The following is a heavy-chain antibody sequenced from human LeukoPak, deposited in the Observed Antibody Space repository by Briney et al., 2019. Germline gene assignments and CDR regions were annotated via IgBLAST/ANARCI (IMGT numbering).Heavy chain of an antibody. Sequence: GGSLRLSCAASGFTFSSYSMNWVCQAPGKGLEWVSSISSSSSYIYYADSVKGRFTISRDNAKNSLYLQMNSLRAEDTAVYYCSGGSSWQSNWFDPWGQGTLVTVSS. CDR1: GFTFSSYS. CDR3: SGGSSWQSNWFDP. J-gene: IGHJ5*02. V-gene: IGHV3-21*01. CDR2: ISSSSSYI. D-gene: IGHD6-13*01.